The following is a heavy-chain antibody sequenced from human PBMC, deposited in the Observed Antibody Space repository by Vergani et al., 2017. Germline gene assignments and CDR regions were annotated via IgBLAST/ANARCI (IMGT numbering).Heavy chain of an antibody. CDR3: AKPTEWGMTTVTTTFDY. J-gene: IGHJ4*02. D-gene: IGHD4-17*01. Sequence: EVQLLESGGGLVQPGGSLRLSCAASGFTFSSYAMSWVRQAPGKGLEWVSAISGSGGSTYYADSVKGRFTISRENSKNMLYLQMNSLRAEDTAVYYCAKPTEWGMTTVTTTFDYWGQGTLVTVSS. CDR1: GFTFSSYA. V-gene: IGHV3-23*01. CDR2: ISGSGGST.